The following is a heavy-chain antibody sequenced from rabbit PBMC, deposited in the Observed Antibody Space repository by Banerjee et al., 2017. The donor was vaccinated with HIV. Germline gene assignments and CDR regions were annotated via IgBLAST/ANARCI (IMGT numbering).Heavy chain of an antibody. V-gene: IGHV1S39*01. CDR3: ARDLAGVIGWNFGL. J-gene: IGHJ3*01. CDR2: IDPVFGNT. Sequence: SGFDFSSHGVSWVRQAPGKGLEWIGYIDPVFGNTYYASWAKGRFTISKTSSTTVTLQMTSLTAADTATYFCARDLAGVIGWNFGLWGQGTLVTVS. CDR1: GFDFSSHG. D-gene: IGHD4-1*01.